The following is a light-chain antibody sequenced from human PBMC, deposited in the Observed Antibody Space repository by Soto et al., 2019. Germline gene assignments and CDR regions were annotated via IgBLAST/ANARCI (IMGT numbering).Light chain of an antibody. J-gene: IGLJ1*01. CDR1: SSDVGGYNY. CDR3: CSYAGSYTYV. V-gene: IGLV2-11*01. Sequence: QSALTQPRSVSGSPGQSVTISCTGTSSDVGGYNYVSWYQQHPGKAPKLMIYDVSKRPSGVPDRFSGSKSGKTASLTISGLQAEDEADYSCCSYAGSYTYVFGTGTKLTVL. CDR2: DVS.